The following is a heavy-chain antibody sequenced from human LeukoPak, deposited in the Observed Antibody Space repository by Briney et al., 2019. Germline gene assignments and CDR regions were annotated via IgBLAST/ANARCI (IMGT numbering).Heavy chain of an antibody. J-gene: IGHJ4*02. V-gene: IGHV1-18*01. CDR2: ISAYNGNT. CDR3: ARVVYDFWSGYYIDY. D-gene: IGHD3-3*01. Sequence: ASVKVSCKASGYTFISYGISWVRQAPGQGLEWMGWISAYNGNTNYAQKLQGRVTMTTDTSTSTAYMELRSLRSDDTAVYYCARVVYDFWSGYYIDYWGQGTLVTVSS. CDR1: GYTFISYG.